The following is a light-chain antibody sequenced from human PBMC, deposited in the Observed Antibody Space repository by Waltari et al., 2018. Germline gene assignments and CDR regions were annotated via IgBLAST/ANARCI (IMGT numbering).Light chain of an antibody. CDR1: RRAVGSYNL. CDR2: EGS. V-gene: IGLV2-23*01. J-gene: IGLJ1*01. Sequence: QSALTQPASVSGSPGQSITIPCTGTRRAVGSYNLVSWYQQHPGKSPKLMIYEGSKRPSGVSNRFSGSKSGNTASLTISGLQAEDEADYYCCSYAGIGTLYVFGTGTKVTVL. CDR3: CSYAGIGTLYV.